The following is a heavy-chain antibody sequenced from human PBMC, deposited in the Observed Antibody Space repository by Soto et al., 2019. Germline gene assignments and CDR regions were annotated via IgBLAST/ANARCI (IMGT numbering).Heavy chain of an antibody. J-gene: IGHJ3*02. CDR2: ISYDGSNK. D-gene: IGHD3-22*01. Sequence: VQLVESGGGVVQPGRSLRLSCAASGFTFSSYAMHWVRQAPGKGLEWVAVISYDGSNKYYADSVKGRFTISRDNSKNTLYLQMNSLRAEDAAVYYCARDHRDDSSGYFGPAGAFDIWGQGTMVTVSS. V-gene: IGHV3-30-3*01. CDR3: ARDHRDDSSGYFGPAGAFDI. CDR1: GFTFSSYA.